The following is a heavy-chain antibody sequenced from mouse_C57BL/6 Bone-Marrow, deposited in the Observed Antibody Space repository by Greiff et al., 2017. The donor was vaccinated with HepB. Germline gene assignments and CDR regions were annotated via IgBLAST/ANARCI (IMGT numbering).Heavy chain of an antibody. Sequence: DVMLVESGGGLVKPGGSLKLSCAASGFTFSSYAMSWVRQTPEKRLEWVATISDGGSYTYYPDNVKGRFTISRDNAKNNLYLQMSHLKSEDTAMYDCAREGTGPFAYWGQGTLVTVSA. CDR1: GFTFSSYA. CDR2: ISDGGSYT. D-gene: IGHD4-1*01. J-gene: IGHJ3*01. V-gene: IGHV5-4*01. CDR3: AREGTGPFAY.